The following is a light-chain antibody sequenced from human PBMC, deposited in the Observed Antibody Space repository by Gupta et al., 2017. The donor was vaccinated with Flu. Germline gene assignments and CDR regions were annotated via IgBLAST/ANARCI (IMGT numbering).Light chain of an antibody. Sequence: QSALTQPPSASGSPGQSVTISCPGPSSDVGGFNYVSWYQQHPGKAPKLMIYEVSKRPSGVPDRFSGSKSGNTASLTVSGLQADDEADFYCASYAGSNSWVFGGGTKLTVL. CDR2: EVS. CDR1: SSDVGGFNY. V-gene: IGLV2-8*01. CDR3: ASYAGSNSWV. J-gene: IGLJ2*01.